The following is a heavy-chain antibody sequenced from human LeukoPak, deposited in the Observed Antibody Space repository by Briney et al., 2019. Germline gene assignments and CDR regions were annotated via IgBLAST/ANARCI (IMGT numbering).Heavy chain of an antibody. D-gene: IGHD2-8*01. V-gene: IGHV3-23*01. J-gene: IGHJ4*02. CDR1: GFTLRSSA. CDR3: AKELYGNPSGY. CDR2: ISGDGGTI. Sequence: GGSLRLSCAASGFTLRSSAMSWVRQTPGKGLEWVSAISGDGGTISYAASVRGRFTISRDNAKNTLFLQMSSLRAGDTALYYCAKELYGNPSGYWGQGTRVTVSS.